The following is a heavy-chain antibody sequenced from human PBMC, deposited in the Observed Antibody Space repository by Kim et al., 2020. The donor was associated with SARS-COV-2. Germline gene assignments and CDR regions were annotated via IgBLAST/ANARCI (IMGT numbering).Heavy chain of an antibody. J-gene: IGHJ4*02. CDR3: ARGRFFDY. D-gene: IGHD4-17*01. Sequence: GGSLRLSCAASRFTFSTFSMNWVRQAPGKGLEWVSYIGSSGTTIYYADSVKGRFTISRDNAKNSLYLQMNSLRDEDTAEYFCARGRFFDYWGQGTLVTVSS. V-gene: IGHV3-48*02. CDR1: RFTFSTFS. CDR2: IGSSGTTI.